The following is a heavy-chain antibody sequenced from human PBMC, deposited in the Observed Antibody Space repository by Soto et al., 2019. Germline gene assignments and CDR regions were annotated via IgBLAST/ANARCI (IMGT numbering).Heavy chain of an antibody. CDR3: ARDDLGGAYDFWH. V-gene: IGHV3-66*01. Sequence: EMQLVDSGGGLVQPGGSLRLSCAASGFLVTGCFMAWVRQARGKGLEWVSVISDGGATFYADSVKGRFTISRDISKNPMYLKMNILRAEDTAVYYCARDDLGGAYDFWHGGQGALVIVSS. CDR1: GFLVTGCF. J-gene: IGHJ4*02. D-gene: IGHD3-3*01. CDR2: ISDGGAT.